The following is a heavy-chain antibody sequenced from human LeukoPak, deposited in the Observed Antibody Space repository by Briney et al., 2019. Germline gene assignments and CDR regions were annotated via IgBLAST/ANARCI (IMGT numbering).Heavy chain of an antibody. J-gene: IGHJ6*02. Sequence: ASVKVSCKASGYTFTSYDINWARQATGQGLEWMGWMNPNSGNTGYAQKFQGRVTMTRNTSISTAYMELSSLRSEDTAVYYCASFPHEDYYYYGMDVWGQGTTVTVSS. V-gene: IGHV1-8*01. CDR3: ASFPHEDYYYYGMDV. CDR1: GYTFTSYD. CDR2: MNPNSGNT.